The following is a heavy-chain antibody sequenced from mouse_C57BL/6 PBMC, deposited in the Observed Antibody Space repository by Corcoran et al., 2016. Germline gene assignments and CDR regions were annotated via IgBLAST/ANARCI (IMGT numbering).Heavy chain of an antibody. V-gene: IGHV1-19*01. CDR2: VNPYNGGT. CDR3: ARERSSPPGWYAMDY. Sequence: VQLQQSGRVLVKPGASVQMSCQASGYTFTDYYMNWVKQSHGKSPEGVGEVNPYNGGTSYNQKFKGKATLTVDKSSSTAYMELNSLTSEDSAGYYGARERSSPPGWYAMDYWGQGTSVTVSS. D-gene: IGHD1-1*01. CDR1: GYTFTDYY. J-gene: IGHJ4*01.